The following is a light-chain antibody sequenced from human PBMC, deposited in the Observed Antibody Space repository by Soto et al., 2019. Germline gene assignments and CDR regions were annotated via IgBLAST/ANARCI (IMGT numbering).Light chain of an antibody. CDR1: TSDIGNYNY. CDR2: QVS. CDR3: STYTGSNTPYV. Sequence: QSALTQPASVSGSPGQSISISCTGATSDIGNYNYFSWYQQHPGKAPKLIIYQVSNRPSGVSNRFSGYKSSNTASLTISGLQADDEADYYCSTYTGSNTPYVFGTGTKVTVL. V-gene: IGLV2-14*01. J-gene: IGLJ1*01.